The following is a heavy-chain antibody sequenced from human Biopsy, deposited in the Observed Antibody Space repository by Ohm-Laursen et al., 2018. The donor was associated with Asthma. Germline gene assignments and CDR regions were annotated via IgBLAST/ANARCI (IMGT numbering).Heavy chain of an antibody. CDR2: ISYTGSA. D-gene: IGHD7-27*01. Sequence: SDTLSLTCTVSGGSMSSSSYYWGWIRQPLGKGLEWMGSISYTGSAYHNPSLKSRVTISVDTSKNHFSLKLSSVTAADTAVYYCARHWDWGSFFDYWGQGTPVTVSS. CDR1: GGSMSSSSYY. J-gene: IGHJ4*02. CDR3: ARHWDWGSFFDY. V-gene: IGHV4-39*01.